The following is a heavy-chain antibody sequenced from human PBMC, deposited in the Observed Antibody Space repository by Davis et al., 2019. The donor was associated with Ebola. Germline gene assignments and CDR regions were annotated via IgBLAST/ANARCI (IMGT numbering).Heavy chain of an antibody. CDR1: GFSVSDKY. D-gene: IGHD1-14*01. Sequence: GESLKISCAASGFSVSDKYMSWVRQAPGKGLQWVAVIWDDGSNKYYADSVKGRFTISRDNSKNTLYLQMNSLRAEDTAVYYCARTTHLDYWGQGTLVTVSS. CDR2: IWDDGSNK. CDR3: ARTTHLDY. V-gene: IGHV3-33*08. J-gene: IGHJ4*02.